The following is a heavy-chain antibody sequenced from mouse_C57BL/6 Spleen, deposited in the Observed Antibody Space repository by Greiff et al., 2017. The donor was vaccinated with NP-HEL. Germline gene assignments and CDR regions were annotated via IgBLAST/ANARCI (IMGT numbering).Heavy chain of an antibody. Sequence: EVKLMESGGGLVQPKGSLKLSCAASGFSFNTYAMNWVRQAPGKGLEWVARIRSKSNNYATYYADSVKDRFTISRDDSESMLYLQINNLKTEDTAMYYCVRHEDYDRSYGGIDYWGQGTTLTVSS. CDR3: VRHEDYDRSYGGIDY. V-gene: IGHV10-1*01. D-gene: IGHD1-1*01. J-gene: IGHJ2*01. CDR1: GFSFNTYA. CDR2: IRSKSNNYAT.